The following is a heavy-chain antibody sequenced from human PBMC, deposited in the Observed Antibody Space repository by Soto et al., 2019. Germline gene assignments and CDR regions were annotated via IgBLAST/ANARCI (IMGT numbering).Heavy chain of an antibody. V-gene: IGHV3-21*01. Sequence: EVQLVESGGGLVKPGGSLRLSCAASGFTFSSYSMNWVRQAPGKGLEWVSSISSSSSYIYYADSVKGRFTISRDNAKNSLYLQMNSLRAEDTAVYYCARVVWLAAAGHSVRGWFDPWGQGTLVTVSS. CDR2: ISSSSSYI. J-gene: IGHJ5*02. CDR3: ARVVWLAAAGHSVRGWFDP. CDR1: GFTFSSYS. D-gene: IGHD6-13*01.